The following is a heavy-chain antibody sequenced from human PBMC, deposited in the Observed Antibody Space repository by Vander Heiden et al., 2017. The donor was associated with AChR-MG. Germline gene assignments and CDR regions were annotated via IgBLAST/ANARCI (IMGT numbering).Heavy chain of an antibody. CDR3: ARGRRPTPRYCSSTSCYRAPSEYGMDV. J-gene: IGHJ6*02. V-gene: IGHV4-34*01. Sequence: QVQLPQWGAGLSKPSETLSLTCAVYGGSFSGYYWRWIRQPPGKGLEWMGEINHSWSTNDNPSLKSRGTISVDTSEKQFSLKLSAVTAADTAVYYWARGRRPTPRYCSSTSCYRAPSEYGMDVWGQGTTVTVSS. CDR1: GGSFSGYY. D-gene: IGHD2-2*02. CDR2: INHSWST.